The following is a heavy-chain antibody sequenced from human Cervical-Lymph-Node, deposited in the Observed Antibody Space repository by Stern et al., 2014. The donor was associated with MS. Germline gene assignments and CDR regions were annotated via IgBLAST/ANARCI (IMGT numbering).Heavy chain of an antibody. CDR2: ISWDADK. Sequence: QVTLRESGPTLVKPTQTVTLTCTLSGFSVATAGVGVGWLRPPPGQALEWLALISWDADKLYSPSLKNRLTIIKDTSKNQVVLTMTNVDPVDTATYYCAHSRVKYCRGGTCYSSLFDYWGQGTLVTVSS. J-gene: IGHJ4*02. CDR1: GFSVATAGVG. V-gene: IGHV2-5*02. CDR3: AHSRVKYCRGGTCYSSLFDY. D-gene: IGHD2-15*01.